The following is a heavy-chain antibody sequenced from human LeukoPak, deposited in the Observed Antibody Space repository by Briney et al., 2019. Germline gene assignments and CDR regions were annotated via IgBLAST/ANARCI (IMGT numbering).Heavy chain of an antibody. CDR1: GGSFSGYY. Sequence: PSETLSLTCAVYGGSFSGYYWSWIRQPPGKGLEWIGEINHSGSTNYNPSLKSRVTISVDTSKNQFSLRLSSVTAADTAVYYCATTYCTSTSCYGPPNGGQGTLVTVSS. D-gene: IGHD2-2*01. V-gene: IGHV4-34*01. CDR2: INHSGST. J-gene: IGHJ4*02. CDR3: ATTYCTSTSCYGPPN.